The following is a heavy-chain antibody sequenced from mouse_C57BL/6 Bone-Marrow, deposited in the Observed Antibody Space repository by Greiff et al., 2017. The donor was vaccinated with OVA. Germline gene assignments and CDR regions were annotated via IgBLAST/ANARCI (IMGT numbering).Heavy chain of an antibody. J-gene: IGHJ1*03. D-gene: IGHD1-1*01. CDR1: GFTFSNYW. CDR2: IRLKSDNYAT. Sequence: EVQLQQSGGGLVQPGGSMKLSCVASGFTFSNYWMNWVRQSPEKGLEWVAQIRLKSDNYATHYAESVKGRFTISRDDSKSSVYLQMNNLRAEDTGIYYCTGVYYYGSSPNWYFDVWGTGTTVTVSS. V-gene: IGHV6-3*01. CDR3: TGVYYYGSSPNWYFDV.